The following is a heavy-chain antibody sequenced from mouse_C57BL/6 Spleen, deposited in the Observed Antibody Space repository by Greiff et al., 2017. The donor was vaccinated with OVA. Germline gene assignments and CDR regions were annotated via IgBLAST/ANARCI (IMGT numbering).Heavy chain of an antibody. J-gene: IGHJ4*01. CDR2: INYDGSST. CDR1: GFTFSDYY. V-gene: IGHV5-16*01. Sequence: EVKLMESEGGLVQPGSSMKLSCTASGFTFSDYYMAWVRQVPEKGLEWVANINYDGSSTYYLDSLKSRFIISRDNAKNILYLQMSSLKSEDTATYYCARDGYSDAMDYWGQGTSVTVSS. D-gene: IGHD2-3*01. CDR3: ARDGYSDAMDY.